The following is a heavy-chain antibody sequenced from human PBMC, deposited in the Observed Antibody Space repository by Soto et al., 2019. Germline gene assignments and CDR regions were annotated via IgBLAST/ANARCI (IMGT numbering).Heavy chain of an antibody. D-gene: IGHD2-15*01. V-gene: IGHV4-34*01. Sequence: SETLSLTCAVYGGSFSGYYWSWIRQPPGKGLEWIGEINHSGSTNYNPSLKSRVTISVDTSKNQFSLKLSSVTAADTAVYYCARGPGGYLDYWGQGTLVTVSS. CDR3: ARGPGGYLDY. J-gene: IGHJ4*02. CDR2: INHSGST. CDR1: GGSFSGYY.